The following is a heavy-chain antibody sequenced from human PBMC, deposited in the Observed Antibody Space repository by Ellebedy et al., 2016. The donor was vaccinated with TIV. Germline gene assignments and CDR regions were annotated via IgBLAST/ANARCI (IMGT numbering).Heavy chain of an antibody. CDR2: IVGSGA. CDR3: AKDRNSGDGNWVFDS. Sequence: PGGSLRLSCAASGFTFSPYAMAWVRQAPGKCLEWVSGIVGSGAEKYADSVKGHFTISRDNSKRKVDLQMRSERAKDTAVYFCAKDRNSGDGNWVFDSWGQGTMVSVSS. D-gene: IGHD1-1*01. CDR1: GFTFSPYA. V-gene: IGHV3-23*01. J-gene: IGHJ4*02.